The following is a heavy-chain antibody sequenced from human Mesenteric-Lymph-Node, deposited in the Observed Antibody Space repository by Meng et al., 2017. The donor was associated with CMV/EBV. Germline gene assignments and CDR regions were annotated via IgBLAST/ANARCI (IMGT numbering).Heavy chain of an antibody. CDR1: GGSISSSSYY. V-gene: IGHV4-39*07. J-gene: IGHJ4*02. CDR3: VSRRYSGYDYLD. CDR2: IYYSGST. D-gene: IGHD5-12*01. Sequence: SETLSLTCTVSGGSISSSSYYWGWIRQPPGKGLEWIGSIYYSGSTYYNPSLKSRVTISVDTSKNQFSLKLSSVTAADTAVYYCVSRRYSGYDYLDWGQGTLVT.